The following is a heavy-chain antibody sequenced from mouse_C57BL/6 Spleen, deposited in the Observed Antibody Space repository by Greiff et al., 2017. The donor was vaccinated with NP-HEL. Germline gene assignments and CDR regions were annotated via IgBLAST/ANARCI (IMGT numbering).Heavy chain of an antibody. CDR2: IYPRDGST. Sequence: VKLQQSGPELVKPGASVKLSCKASGYTFTSYDINWVKQRPGQGLEWIGWIYPRDGSTKYNEKFKGKATLTVDTSSSTAYMELHSLTSEDSAVYFCASSHYGSSYGGYFDVWGTGTTVTVSS. J-gene: IGHJ1*03. V-gene: IGHV1-85*01. D-gene: IGHD1-1*01. CDR3: ASSHYGSSYGGYFDV. CDR1: GYTFTSYD.